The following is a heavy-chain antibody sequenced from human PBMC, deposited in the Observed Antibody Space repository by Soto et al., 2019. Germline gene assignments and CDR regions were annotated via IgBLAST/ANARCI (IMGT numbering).Heavy chain of an antibody. Sequence: SETLSLTCAVYGGSFSGYYWSWIRQPPGKGLEWIGEINHSGSTNYNPSLKSRVTISVDTSKNQFSLKLSSVTAADTAVYYCARDSGRDYSNYEFDYWGQGTLVTVSS. CDR1: GGSFSGYY. CDR2: INHSGST. CDR3: ARDSGRDYSNYEFDY. J-gene: IGHJ4*02. V-gene: IGHV4-34*01. D-gene: IGHD4-4*01.